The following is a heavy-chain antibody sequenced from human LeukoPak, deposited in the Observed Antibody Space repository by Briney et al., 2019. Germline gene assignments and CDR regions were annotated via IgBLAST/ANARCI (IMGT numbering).Heavy chain of an antibody. Sequence: GESLKISCKGSGYSVTSYWIGWVRQMPGKGLEWMGIIYPGDSDTRYSPSFQGQVTISADKSISTAYLQWSSLRASDTAMYYCARQSRDGYNCFDYWGQGTLVTVSS. CDR1: GYSVTSYW. V-gene: IGHV5-51*01. D-gene: IGHD5-24*01. J-gene: IGHJ4*02. CDR3: ARQSRDGYNCFDY. CDR2: IYPGDSDT.